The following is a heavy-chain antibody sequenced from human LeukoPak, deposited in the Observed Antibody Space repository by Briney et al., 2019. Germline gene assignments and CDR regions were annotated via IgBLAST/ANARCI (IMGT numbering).Heavy chain of an antibody. CDR3: ASHYSGLLW. V-gene: IGHV3-21*01. D-gene: IGHD5-12*01. J-gene: IGHJ4*02. CDR1: GFTFSTYT. CDR2: ITSSSSYI. Sequence: GGSLRLSCAASGFTFSTYTMNWVRQAPGKGLEWVSSITSSSSYIAYSDSVKGRFTISRDNAKNSLYLQMNSLRAEDTAVYYCASHYSGLLWWGQGTLVTVSS.